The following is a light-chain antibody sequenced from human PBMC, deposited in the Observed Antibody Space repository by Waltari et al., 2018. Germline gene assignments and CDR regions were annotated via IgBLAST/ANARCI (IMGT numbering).Light chain of an antibody. V-gene: IGKV1-39*01. CDR2: GAS. J-gene: IGKJ2*01. Sequence: DIQMTQSPSSLSASVGDRVTITCRASQNIATFLNWYQQKSGEAPKLLIYGASSLQSGVPSRFRGSGSGTDFTLTISSLQPDDFATYYCQQSYSTPRYTFGQGTNLEI. CDR1: QNIATF. CDR3: QQSYSTPRYT.